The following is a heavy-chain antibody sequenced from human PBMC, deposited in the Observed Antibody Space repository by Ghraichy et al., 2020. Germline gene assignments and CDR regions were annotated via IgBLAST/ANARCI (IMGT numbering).Heavy chain of an antibody. J-gene: IGHJ6*02. V-gene: IGHV4-31*03. CDR3: ARRSGYIVGGMDV. D-gene: IGHD3-3*01. CDR1: GGSISSGGYY. Sequence: TLSLTCTVSGGSISSGGYYWSWIRQHPGKGLEWLGYIYYSGSTSYNPSLKSRVTISVDTSKNQFSLKLRSVTGADTAMYYCARRSGYIVGGMDVWGQGTTVTVSS. CDR2: IYYSGST.